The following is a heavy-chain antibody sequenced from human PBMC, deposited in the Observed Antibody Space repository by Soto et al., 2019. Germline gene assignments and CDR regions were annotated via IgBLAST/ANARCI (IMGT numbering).Heavy chain of an antibody. J-gene: IGHJ4*02. CDR1: GFTFSSYA. CDR2: ISGSGGST. V-gene: IGHV3-23*01. CDR3: AKGGGVGSGGSCYSSWIDY. Sequence: EVQLLESGGGLVQPGGSLRLSCAASGFTFSSYAMSWVRQAPGKGLEWVSAISGSGGSTYYADSVKGRFTISRDNSKNTLYLQMTGMRDEDAAVCYWAKGGGVGSGGSCYSSWIDYWGQGTLVTVSS. D-gene: IGHD2-15*01.